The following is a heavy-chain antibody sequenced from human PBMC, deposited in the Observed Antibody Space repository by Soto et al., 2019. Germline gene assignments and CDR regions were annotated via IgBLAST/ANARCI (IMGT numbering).Heavy chain of an antibody. J-gene: IGHJ6*02. V-gene: IGHV3-30*03. CDR3: XXDXXXXRXXYGMDV. CDR2: ISYDGSNK. CDR1: GFTFSSYG. Sequence: QVQLVESGGGVVQPGRSLRLSCAASGFTFSSYGMHWVRQAPGKGLEWVAVISYDGSNKYYADSVKGRFTISRDNSKNTLYLQMNSLRXEXTXXYYXXXDXXXXRXXYGMDVWGQGTTVTVSS.